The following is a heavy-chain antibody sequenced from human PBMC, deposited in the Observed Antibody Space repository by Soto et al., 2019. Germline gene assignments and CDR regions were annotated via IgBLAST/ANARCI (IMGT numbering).Heavy chain of an antibody. V-gene: IGHV3-72*01. Sequence: RLSCAASGFTFSDHYMDWVRQAPGKGLEWVGRTRNKANSYTTEYAASVKGRFTISRDDSKNSLYPQMNSLKTEDTAVYYCAREGRIAAAGRFDYWGQGTLVTVSS. CDR1: GFTFSDHY. J-gene: IGHJ4*02. D-gene: IGHD6-13*01. CDR2: TRNKANSYTT. CDR3: AREGRIAAAGRFDY.